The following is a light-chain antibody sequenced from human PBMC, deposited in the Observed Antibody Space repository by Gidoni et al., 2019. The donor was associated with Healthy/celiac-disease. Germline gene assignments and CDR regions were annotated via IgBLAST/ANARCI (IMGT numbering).Light chain of an antibody. J-gene: IGLJ2*01. Sequence: SYELTQPPSVSVAPGQTASITCSGDKLGDKYACWYPQKPGQSPVLVIYQDSKRPSGIPERFSGSNSGNTATLTISGTQAMDEADYYCQAWDSSTGVVFGGGTKLTV. V-gene: IGLV3-1*01. CDR2: QDS. CDR1: KLGDKY. CDR3: QAWDSSTGVV.